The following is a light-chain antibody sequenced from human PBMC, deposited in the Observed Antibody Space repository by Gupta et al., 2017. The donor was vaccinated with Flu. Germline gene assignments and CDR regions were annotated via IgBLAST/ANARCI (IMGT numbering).Light chain of an antibody. J-gene: IGLJ3*02. V-gene: IGLV4-69*01. CDR2: LNSDGSH. CDR3: QTWGTGFWV. CDR1: SGHSSYA. Sequence: QLVLTQSPSASASLGASVKLTCTLSSGHSSYAIAWHLQQPEKGPRYLMKLNSDGSHSKGDGIPDRFSGSSSGAERYLTISSLQSEDDADYYCQTWGTGFWVFGGGTKLTVL.